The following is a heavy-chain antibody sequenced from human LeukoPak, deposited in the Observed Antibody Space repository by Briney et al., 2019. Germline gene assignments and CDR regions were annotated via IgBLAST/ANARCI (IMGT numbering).Heavy chain of an antibody. D-gene: IGHD3-9*01. Sequence: ASVKVSCKASGYTFTSYGISWVRQAPGQGLEWMGWISAYNGNTNYAQKLQGRVTMTTDTSMSTAYMELRSLRSDDTAVYYCARDPGYDILTGYYLIDYWGQGTLVTVSS. CDR1: GYTFTSYG. CDR2: ISAYNGNT. CDR3: ARDPGYDILTGYYLIDY. V-gene: IGHV1-18*01. J-gene: IGHJ4*02.